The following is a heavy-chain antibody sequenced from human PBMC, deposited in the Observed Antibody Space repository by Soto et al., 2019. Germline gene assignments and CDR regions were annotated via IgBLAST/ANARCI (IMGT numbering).Heavy chain of an antibody. J-gene: IGHJ3*01. CDR2: IYYSGST. CDR1: GGSISSGSHY. Sequence: QVQLQESGPGLVKPSQTLSLTCTVSGGSISSGSHYWSWIRQHPGKGLEWIGYIYYSGSTYYNPSLKSRVTISVDTSKNQFSLKLSSLTAADTAVYYCARAQVGDAFDFWGQGTMVTVSS. CDR3: ARAQVGDAFDF. V-gene: IGHV4-31*03.